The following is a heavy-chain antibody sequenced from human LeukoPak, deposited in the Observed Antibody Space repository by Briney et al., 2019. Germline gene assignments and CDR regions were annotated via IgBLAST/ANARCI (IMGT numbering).Heavy chain of an antibody. D-gene: IGHD2-2*02. Sequence: GGSLRLSXAASGFTFSSYAMSWVRQTPGKGLEWVSAISGSGGSTYYADSVKGRFTISRDNSKNTLYLQMNSLRAEDTAVYYCAALPAAIDYWGQGTLVTVSS. CDR1: GFTFSSYA. CDR3: AALPAAIDY. CDR2: ISGSGGST. J-gene: IGHJ4*02. V-gene: IGHV3-23*01.